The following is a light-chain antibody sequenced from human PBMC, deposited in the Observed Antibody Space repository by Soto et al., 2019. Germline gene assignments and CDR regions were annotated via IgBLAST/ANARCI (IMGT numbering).Light chain of an antibody. CDR1: QSVRDN. CDR3: QQYEKWPT. Sequence: IVMTHSPDTPSVSPWYRSTLSSRASQSVRDNLAWYQQKPGQAPRLVIYDASNRATGIPGRFSGSGSGTEFTLTISSLQSEDFGIYYCQQYEKWPTFSQGTKVDIK. J-gene: IGKJ1*01. V-gene: IGKV3-15*01. CDR2: DAS.